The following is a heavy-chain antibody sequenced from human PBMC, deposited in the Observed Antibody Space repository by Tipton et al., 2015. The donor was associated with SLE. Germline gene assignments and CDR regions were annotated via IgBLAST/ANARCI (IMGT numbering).Heavy chain of an antibody. V-gene: IGHV4-31*03. CDR1: GGSFSSGGFY. Sequence: TLSLTCPVSGGSFSSGGFYWTCFRRRPWKGLEWFGHIYYTGVTDYNPSLKSRGSISADPSKNQFSLKLSSVTAADTAVYYCARVVGARNDAFDIWGQGTMVTVSS. CDR2: IYYTGVT. D-gene: IGHD1-26*01. CDR3: ARVVGARNDAFDI. J-gene: IGHJ3*02.